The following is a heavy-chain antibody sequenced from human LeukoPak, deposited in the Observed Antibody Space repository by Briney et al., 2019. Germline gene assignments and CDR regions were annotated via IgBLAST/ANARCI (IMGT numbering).Heavy chain of an antibody. CDR1: GCLFTSYW. D-gene: IGHD5-24*01. V-gene: IGHV5-51*01. J-gene: IGHJ4*02. Sequence: GAALEISWKGSGCLFTSYWIGWVRPLPGKGLGWMGIIYPGDSDTRYSPSFQGQVTISADKSISTAYLQWSSLKASDTAMYYCAIGLGDGYKLEGYWGQGTLVTVSS. CDR2: IYPGDSDT. CDR3: AIGLGDGYKLEGY.